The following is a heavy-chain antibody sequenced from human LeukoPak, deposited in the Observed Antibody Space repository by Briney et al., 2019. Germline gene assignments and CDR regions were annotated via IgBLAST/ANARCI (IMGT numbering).Heavy chain of an antibody. V-gene: IGHV4-59*08. CDR1: GGSISSYY. CDR2: IYYSGST. CDR3: ARVPTDYYGSGSYIDWFDP. Sequence: PSETLSLTCTVSGGSISSYYWSWIRQPPGKGLEWIGYIYYSGSTNYNPSLKSRVTISVDTSKNQFSLKLSSVTAADTAVYYCARVPTDYYGSGSYIDWFDPWGQGTLVTVSS. J-gene: IGHJ5*02. D-gene: IGHD3-10*01.